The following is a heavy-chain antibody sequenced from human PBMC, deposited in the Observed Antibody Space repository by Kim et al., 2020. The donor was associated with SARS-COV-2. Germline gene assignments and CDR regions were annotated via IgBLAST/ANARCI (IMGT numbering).Heavy chain of an antibody. D-gene: IGHD3-22*01. Sequence: GGSLRLSCAASGFTFSSYAMSWVRQAPGKGLEWVSVISVSGGSTYYADSVKGRFTISRDNSNNTLYLQMKSLRAEDTAVYYCAKDRANSGYRGAIGGMDVWGQGTTVTVSS. CDR3: AKDRANSGYRGAIGGMDV. CDR2: ISVSGGST. J-gene: IGHJ6*02. V-gene: IGHV3-23*01. CDR1: GFTFSSYA.